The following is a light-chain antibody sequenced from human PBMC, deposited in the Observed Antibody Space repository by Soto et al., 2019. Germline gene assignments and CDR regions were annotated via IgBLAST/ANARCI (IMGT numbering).Light chain of an antibody. CDR1: QGISSY. J-gene: IGKJ4*01. CDR2: AAS. CDR3: QQYYSYPPT. Sequence: AIRMTQSPSSFSASTGDRVTITCRASQGISSYLAWYQQKPGKAPKLLIYAASTLQSGVPSRFSGSGSGTDFTLNIICLQSEDFATYYCQQYYSYPPTFGGGTKVEIK. V-gene: IGKV1-8*01.